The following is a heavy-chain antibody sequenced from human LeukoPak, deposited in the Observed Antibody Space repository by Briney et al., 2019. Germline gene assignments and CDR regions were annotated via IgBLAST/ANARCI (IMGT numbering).Heavy chain of an antibody. V-gene: IGHV4-30-4*01. D-gene: IGHD3-22*01. CDR3: ARIYDSSGYYYDGWYFDL. J-gene: IGHJ2*01. CDR2: IYYSGST. CDR1: GSSISSGDYY. Sequence: SETLSLTCTVSGSSISSGDYYWSWIRQPPGKGLEWIGYIYYSGSTYYNPSLKSRVTISVDTSKNQFSLKLSSVTAADTAVYYCARIYDSSGYYYDGWYFDLWGRGTLVTVSS.